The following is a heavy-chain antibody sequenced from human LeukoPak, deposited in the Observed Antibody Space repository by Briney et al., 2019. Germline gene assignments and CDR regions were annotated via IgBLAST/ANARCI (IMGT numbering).Heavy chain of an antibody. CDR1: GALISSGGYY. J-gene: IGHJ4*02. V-gene: IGHV4-31*03. CDR2: IDDSGRT. Sequence: SETLSLTCTVSGALISSGGYYWSWIRQHPGKGLEWIGYIDDSGRTYYNPPLKSRITISVDTSKNHFSLNLNSVTAADTAVYFCARNHGVDFDYWGQGTLVTVSS. CDR3: ARNHGVDFDY. D-gene: IGHD4-17*01.